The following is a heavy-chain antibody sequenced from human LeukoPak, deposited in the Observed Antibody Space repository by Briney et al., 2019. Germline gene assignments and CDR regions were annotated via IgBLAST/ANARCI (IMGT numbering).Heavy chain of an antibody. CDR3: ARGVAAAGMEKGRPFSY. D-gene: IGHD6-13*01. CDR2: ISAYNGNT. V-gene: IGHV1-18*01. CDR1: GYTFTSYG. Sequence: GASAKLSCTASGYTFTSYGISWVRQAPGQGLEWMGRISAYNGNTNYAQKLQGRFTMTTDTSTSTPYMQLKSLRSDDTAVYYCARGVAAAGMEKGRPFSYWGQGTLVTVSS. J-gene: IGHJ4*02.